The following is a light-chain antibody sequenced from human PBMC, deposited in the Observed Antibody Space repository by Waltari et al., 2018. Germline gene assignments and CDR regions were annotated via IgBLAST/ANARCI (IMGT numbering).Light chain of an antibody. CDR3: QQYSTNSLT. V-gene: IGKV1-5*03. CDR2: EAS. Sequence: DIQLTQSTSTLSASVGDRVTITCRTSRSIRSYMAWYQQKPGKAPKLLIHEASTLETGVPSTFSGSESGTEFTLTISSLQPDDVATYYCQQYSTNSLTFGGGTKVEIK. CDR1: RSIRSY. J-gene: IGKJ4*01.